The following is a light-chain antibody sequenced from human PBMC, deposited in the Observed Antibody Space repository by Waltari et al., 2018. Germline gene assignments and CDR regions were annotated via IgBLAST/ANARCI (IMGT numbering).Light chain of an antibody. CDR2: WAS. CDR1: QTVLYSSNNKNY. Sequence: DIVMTQSPDSLAVSLCERAAINCKSSQTVLYSSNNKNYLAWYQQKPGQPPKLLIYWASTRESGVPDRFSGSGSGTHFTLTISSLQAEDVAVYYCQQYYSSVTFGGGTKVEIK. V-gene: IGKV4-1*01. CDR3: QQYYSSVT. J-gene: IGKJ4*01.